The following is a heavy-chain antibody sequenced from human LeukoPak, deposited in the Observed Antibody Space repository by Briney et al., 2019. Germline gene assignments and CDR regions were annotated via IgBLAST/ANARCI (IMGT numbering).Heavy chain of an antibody. CDR1: GGSISSGGYY. D-gene: IGHD4/OR15-4a*01. CDR3: ARDRDGAGFDP. V-gene: IGHV4-31*03. Sequence: SQTLSLTCTVSGGSISSGGYYWSWIRQHPGKGLEWIGYIYYSGSTYCNPSLKSRVTISVDTSKNQFSLKLGSVTAADTAVYYCARDRDGAGFDPWGQGTLVTVSS. J-gene: IGHJ5*02. CDR2: IYYSGST.